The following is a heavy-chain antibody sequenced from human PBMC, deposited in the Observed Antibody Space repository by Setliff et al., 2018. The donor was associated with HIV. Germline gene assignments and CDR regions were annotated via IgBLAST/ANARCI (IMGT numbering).Heavy chain of an antibody. J-gene: IGHJ6*03. D-gene: IGHD4-4*01. V-gene: IGHV4-34*12. Sequence: SETLSLTCAVYGGSFSNDYWSWIRQIPGKGLEWIGEVVEEGHTNYNPSLKSRVTISVDTSKNQFSLKLSSVTAADTAVYYCARLDYSNYYSYYIDVWGEGTMVTVSS. CDR2: VVEEGHT. CDR3: ARLDYSNYYSYYIDV. CDR1: GGSFSNDY.